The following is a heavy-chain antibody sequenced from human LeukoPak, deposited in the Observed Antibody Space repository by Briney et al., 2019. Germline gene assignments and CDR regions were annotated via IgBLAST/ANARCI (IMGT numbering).Heavy chain of an antibody. CDR2: IWYDGSNE. CDR3: SRGRFASTGWYLDY. D-gene: IGHD6-19*01. V-gene: IGHV3-33*01. Sequence: GGSLGLSCAPSGFNFSHYGMHWVRQAPGKGLEWVSLIWYDGSNENYADSVRGRFTISRDNSKNTLYLQMNSLRADDTAVYYCSRGRFASTGWYLDYWGQGTLVTVSS. CDR1: GFNFSHYG. J-gene: IGHJ4*02.